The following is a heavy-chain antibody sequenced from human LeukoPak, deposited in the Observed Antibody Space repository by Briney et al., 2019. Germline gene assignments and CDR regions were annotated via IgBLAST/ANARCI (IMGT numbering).Heavy chain of an antibody. V-gene: IGHV4-39*01. D-gene: IGHD5-12*01. J-gene: IGHJ6*03. CDR2: IYYSGST. CDR1: GGSISSSSYY. CDR3: ARHLIGAVATIVYYYYYMDV. Sequence: PSETLSLTCTDSGGSISSSSYYWGWIRQPPGKGLEWIGSIYYSGSTYYNPSLKSRVTISVDTSKNQFSLKLSSVTAADTAVYYCARHLIGAVATIVYYYYYMDVWGKGTTVTVSS.